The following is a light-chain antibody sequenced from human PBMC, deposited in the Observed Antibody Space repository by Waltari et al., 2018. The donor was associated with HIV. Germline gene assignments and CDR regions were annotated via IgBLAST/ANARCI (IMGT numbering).Light chain of an antibody. J-gene: IGLJ3*02. Sequence: SYELTQPTSVSVSPGQTARITCSGDALPKQYAYWYQQKPGQAPVLVIYKDSERPPGIPERFSGSRSGTTVTLTIRGVEAEDEADYYCQSADSSGTWVFGGGTKLTVL. V-gene: IGLV3-25*03. CDR2: KDS. CDR1: ALPKQY. CDR3: QSADSSGTWV.